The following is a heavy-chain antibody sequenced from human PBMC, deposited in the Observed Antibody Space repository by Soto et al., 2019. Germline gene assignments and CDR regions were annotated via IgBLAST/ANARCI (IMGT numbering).Heavy chain of an antibody. CDR2: IVVDSGNT. CDR1: GSTFPKSA. J-gene: IGHJ1*01. V-gene: IGHV1-58*01. Sequence: GASVKVSCKASGSTFPKSAVQWVRQARGQPLEWIGWIVVDSGNTNYAQKFQERVSITRDMSTGTAYMELSSLRSEDTAVYYCAADPEYVVVVTAIHWG. D-gene: IGHD2-21*02. CDR3: AADPEYVVVVTAIH.